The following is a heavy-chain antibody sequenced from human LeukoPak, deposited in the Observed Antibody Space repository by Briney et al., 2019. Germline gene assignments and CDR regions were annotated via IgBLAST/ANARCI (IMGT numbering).Heavy chain of an antibody. CDR3: AKDTTPPKAGFDP. V-gene: IGHV3-30*02. J-gene: IGHJ5*02. CDR2: IRYDGSNK. D-gene: IGHD1-14*01. Sequence: GGSLRLSCAAPGFTFSSYGMHWVRQAPGKGLEWVAFIRYDGSNKYYADSVKGRFTISRDNSKNTLYLQMNSLRAEDTAVYYCAKDTTPPKAGFDPWGQGTLVTVSS. CDR1: GFTFSSYG.